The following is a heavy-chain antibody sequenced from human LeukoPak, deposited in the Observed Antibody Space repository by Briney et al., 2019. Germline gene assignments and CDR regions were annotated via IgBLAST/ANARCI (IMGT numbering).Heavy chain of an antibody. V-gene: IGHV3-74*01. CDR1: GFTFSSYW. D-gene: IGHD3-22*01. CDR2: IHSDGSST. CDR3: ARSGWPYYFDY. Sequence: GGSPRLSCAASGFTFSSYWMHWVRQAPGKGLVWVSRIHSDGSSTSYADSVRGRFTISRDDAKSTLYLQMNSLRAEDTAVYYCARSGWPYYFDYWGQGTLVTVSS. J-gene: IGHJ4*02.